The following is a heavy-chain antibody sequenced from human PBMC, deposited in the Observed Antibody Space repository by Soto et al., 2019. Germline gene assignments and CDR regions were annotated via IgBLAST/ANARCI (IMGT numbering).Heavy chain of an antibody. CDR1: GGSISSGGYY. J-gene: IGHJ4*02. CDR3: ARGHYDSSGYYLDYFDY. Sequence: QVQLQESGPGLVKPSQTLSLTCTVSGGSISSGGYYWSWIRKHPGKGLEWIGYIYYSGSTYYNPSLKSRVTISVDTSKNQFSLKLSSVTAADTAVYYCARGHYDSSGYYLDYFDYWGQGTLVTVSS. D-gene: IGHD3-22*01. V-gene: IGHV4-31*03. CDR2: IYYSGST.